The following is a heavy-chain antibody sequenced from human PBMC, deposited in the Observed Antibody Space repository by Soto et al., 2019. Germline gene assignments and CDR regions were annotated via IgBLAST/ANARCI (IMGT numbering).Heavy chain of an antibody. J-gene: IGHJ4*02. D-gene: IGHD3-22*01. CDR1: GFTFSSYE. Sequence: PGGSLRLSCAASGFTFSSYEMNWVRQAPGKGLEWVSYISSSGTIIYYGDSVKGRFTISRDNAKNSLHLQMNSLRAEDTAVYYCAANYYDSSGYYYFDYWGQGTLVTVSS. CDR2: ISSSGTII. V-gene: IGHV3-48*03. CDR3: AANYYDSSGYYYFDY.